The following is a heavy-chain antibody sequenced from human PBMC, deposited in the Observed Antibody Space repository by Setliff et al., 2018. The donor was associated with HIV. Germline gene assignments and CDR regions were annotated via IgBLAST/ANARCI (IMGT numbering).Heavy chain of an antibody. Sequence: GGSLRLSCAASGLTFSSYRMGWVRQAQGKGLEWVANTNEDGSEKYYVDSVKGRFTISRDNAQNSLYLQMNSLRAEETAVYYCAREVVVVVATTDAFDIWGQGTMVTVSS. V-gene: IGHV3-7*03. CDR3: AREVVVVVATTDAFDI. J-gene: IGHJ3*02. CDR1: GLTFSSYR. D-gene: IGHD2-15*01. CDR2: TNEDGSEK.